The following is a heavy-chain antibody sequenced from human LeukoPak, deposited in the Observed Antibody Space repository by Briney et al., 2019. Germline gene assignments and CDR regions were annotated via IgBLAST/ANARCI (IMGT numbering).Heavy chain of an antibody. CDR1: GFTFSSYS. J-gene: IGHJ3*02. CDR3: ASRYCTSTNCYAFDI. CDR2: ISSDSNYI. D-gene: IGHD2-2*01. Sequence: GGSLRLSCAASGFTFSSYSMNWVRQAPGKGLEWVSSISSDSNYIFYADSVQGRFTISRDNAENSLFLQMNSLRAEDTAVYYCASRYCTSTNCYAFDIWGQGTMVTVSS. V-gene: IGHV3-21*01.